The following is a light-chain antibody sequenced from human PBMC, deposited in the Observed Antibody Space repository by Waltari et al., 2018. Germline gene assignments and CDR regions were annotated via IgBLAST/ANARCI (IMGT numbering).Light chain of an antibody. CDR2: GAS. CDR1: QSVSRA. V-gene: IGKV3-20*01. J-gene: IGKJ1*01. Sequence: EVVLTQSPGNLSLSPGERATLSCRASQSVSRALAWYQKKPGQAPRLLIYGASLRATGIPDRFSGSGSGTDYSLTISRLEPAVSAMYYCQHYVRLPATFGQGTKVEIK. CDR3: QHYVRLPAT.